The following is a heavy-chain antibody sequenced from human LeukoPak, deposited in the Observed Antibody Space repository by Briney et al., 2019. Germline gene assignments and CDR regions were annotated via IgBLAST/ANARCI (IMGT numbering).Heavy chain of an antibody. J-gene: IGHJ4*02. CDR2: INPNSGGT. V-gene: IGHV1-2*02. CDR1: GYTFTGYY. D-gene: IGHD2-2*01. Sequence: ASVKVSCKASGYTFTGYYMHWVRQAPGQGLEWMGWINPNSGGTNYAQKFQGRVTMTRDTSISTAYMELSRLRSDDTAVYYCARGRVVVPAARSFGYWGQGTLVTVSS. CDR3: ARGRVVVPAARSFGY.